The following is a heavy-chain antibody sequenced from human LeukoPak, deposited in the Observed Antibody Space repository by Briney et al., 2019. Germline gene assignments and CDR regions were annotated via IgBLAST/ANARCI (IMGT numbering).Heavy chain of an antibody. CDR1: GGTFSSYA. Sequence: ASVKVSSKASGGTFSSYAISWVRQAPGQGLEWMGGIIPIFGTANYAQKFQGRVTITTDESTSTAYMELSSLRSEDTAVYYCARDLGYYDSSLYYMDVWGKGTTVTVSS. CDR2: IIPIFGTA. V-gene: IGHV1-69*05. J-gene: IGHJ6*03. CDR3: ARDLGYYDSSLYYMDV. D-gene: IGHD3-22*01.